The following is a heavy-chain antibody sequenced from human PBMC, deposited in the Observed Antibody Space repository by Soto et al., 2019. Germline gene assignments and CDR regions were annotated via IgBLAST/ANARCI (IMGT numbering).Heavy chain of an antibody. CDR3: ARDYYDRSGYTAYYYYGMDV. V-gene: IGHV3-30-3*01. J-gene: IGHJ6*02. CDR2: ISYDGSKT. Sequence: GGSLTLSCAASGVTFSSFAVHLVRQAPGKGLGWMATISYDGSKTYYADSVKGRVTVSRDKSKNTLYLQMKSLRTEDTAVYYCARDYYDRSGYTAYYYYGMDVWSQGTTVTVSS. CDR1: GVTFSSFA. D-gene: IGHD3-22*01.